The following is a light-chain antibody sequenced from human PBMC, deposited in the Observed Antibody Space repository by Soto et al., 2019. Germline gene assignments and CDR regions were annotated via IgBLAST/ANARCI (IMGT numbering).Light chain of an antibody. CDR2: ATS. Sequence: EIVLTQSPGTLSLSPGERATLSCRASHTISSSYLAWYQQKPGQAPRLLIYATSRRATDIPDRFSGSGSGTDFTLTVSRLEPEDFAVFYCQQFGSSPYTFGQGPRWISN. CDR1: HTISSSY. J-gene: IGKJ2*01. V-gene: IGKV3-20*01. CDR3: QQFGSSPYT.